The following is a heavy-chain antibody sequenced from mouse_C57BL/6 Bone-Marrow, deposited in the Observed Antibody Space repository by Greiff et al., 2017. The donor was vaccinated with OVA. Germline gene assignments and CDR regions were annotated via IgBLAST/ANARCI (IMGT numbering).Heavy chain of an antibody. CDR3: ARGLYYYGSSYSWFAY. D-gene: IGHD1-1*01. CDR1: GYTFTSYW. V-gene: IGHV1-7*01. J-gene: IGHJ3*01. Sequence: VQLQQSGAELAKPGASVKLSCKASGYTFTSYWMHWVKQRPGQGLEWIGYINPCSGYTKYNQKFKDKATLTADKSSITAYMQLSSLTYEDSAVYYCARGLYYYGSSYSWFAYWGQGTLVTVSA. CDR2: INPCSGYT.